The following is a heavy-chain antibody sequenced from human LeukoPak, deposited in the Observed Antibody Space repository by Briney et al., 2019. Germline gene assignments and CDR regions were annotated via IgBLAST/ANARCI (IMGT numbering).Heavy chain of an antibody. V-gene: IGHV3-21*01. Sequence: PGGSLRLSCAASGFTFSSYSMNWVRQAPGKGLEWVSSISSSSSYIYYADSVKGRFTISRDNAKNSLYLQMNSLRAEDTAVYYCAGPYGSGRAFDIWGQGTMVTVSS. J-gene: IGHJ3*02. CDR2: ISSSSSYI. D-gene: IGHD3-10*01. CDR1: GFTFSSYS. CDR3: AGPYGSGRAFDI.